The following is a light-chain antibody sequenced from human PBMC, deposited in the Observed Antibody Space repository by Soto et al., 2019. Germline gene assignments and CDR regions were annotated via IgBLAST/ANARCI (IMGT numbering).Light chain of an antibody. J-gene: IGKJ3*01. CDR2: GAS. Sequence: EIVMTQSPATLSVSPGERATLSCRASQSVSSNLVWYQQKPGQAPRLLIYGASTRATGIPARFSGSGSGIEFTLTISSLQSEDFAVYYCQQYNNWPLTFGPGTKVDIK. CDR1: QSVSSN. CDR3: QQYNNWPLT. V-gene: IGKV3-15*01.